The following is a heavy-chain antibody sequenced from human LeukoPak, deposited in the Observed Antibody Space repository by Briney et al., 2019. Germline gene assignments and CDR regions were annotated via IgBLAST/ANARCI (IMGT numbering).Heavy chain of an antibody. Sequence: GGSRRLSCAASGFTFSTYWMSWVRQAPGKGLEWVANINQGGTEKYYVDSGKGRFTISRDHAKTSVSLQMNSLRAKDTAIYHCARISFARSFDYWGRGTLVTVSS. V-gene: IGHV3-7*01. CDR1: GFTFSTYW. D-gene: IGHD2/OR15-2a*01. J-gene: IGHJ4*02. CDR3: ARISFARSFDY. CDR2: INQGGTEK.